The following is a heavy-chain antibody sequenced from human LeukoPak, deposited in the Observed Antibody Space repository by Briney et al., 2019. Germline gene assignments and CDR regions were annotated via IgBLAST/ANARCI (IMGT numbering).Heavy chain of an antibody. Sequence: SVKVSCKASGGTFSRYAISWVRQAPGQGLEWMGGIIPIFCTANYAQKFEGRVTISADESTSTAYMELSSLRSEDTAVYYCARSGYSYGYTGPYGMDVWGKRTTVTVSS. V-gene: IGHV1-69*13. D-gene: IGHD5-18*01. CDR2: IIPIFCTA. CDR1: GGTFSRYA. J-gene: IGHJ6*04. CDR3: ARSGYSYGYTGPYGMDV.